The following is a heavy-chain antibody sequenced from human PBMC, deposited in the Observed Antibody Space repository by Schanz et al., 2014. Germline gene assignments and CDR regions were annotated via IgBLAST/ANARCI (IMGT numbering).Heavy chain of an antibody. J-gene: IGHJ4*02. D-gene: IGHD2-2*01. CDR3: AKVAPAATYLDS. CDR1: GFTFSTYY. V-gene: IGHV3-21*02. CDR2: ISSSSSYI. Sequence: EVQLVESGGGLVKPGGSLRLSCAASGFTFSTYYMNWVRQAPGKGLEWVSSISSSSSYISYADSVQGRFTISRDNAKNSLFLQMNSLSAEDTAVYYCAKVAPAATYLDSWGLGTLVTVSS.